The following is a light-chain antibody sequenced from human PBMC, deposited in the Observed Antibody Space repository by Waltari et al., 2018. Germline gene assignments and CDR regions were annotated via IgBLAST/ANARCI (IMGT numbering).Light chain of an antibody. J-gene: IGLJ7*01. Sequence: QSVLTQPPSVSAPPGQRVPIPCSGGSPNIGNNYVSWYRQFPGTAPKLLIYEDNGRPSGVPGRFSGSKSGTSATLDITGLQAGDEADYYCGTWDSSLSGAVFGGGTHLTVL. CDR2: EDN. V-gene: IGLV1-51*02. CDR3: GTWDSSLSGAV. CDR1: SPNIGNNY.